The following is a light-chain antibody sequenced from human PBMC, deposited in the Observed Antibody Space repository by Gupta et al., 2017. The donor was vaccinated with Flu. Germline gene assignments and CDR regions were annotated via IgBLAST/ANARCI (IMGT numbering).Light chain of an antibody. V-gene: IGLV2-14*01. CDR2: DVT. Sequence: QSALTQPASVSGSPGQSITISCSGTSSDVGRSDSVSWYQQHPDKAPKLIIFDVTNRPSGVASRFSGSRSGNTASLTISGLQAEDETDYYCSSYTSGSTFYVFGYGTKVTVL. CDR3: SSYTSGSTFYV. J-gene: IGLJ1*01. CDR1: SSDVGRSDS.